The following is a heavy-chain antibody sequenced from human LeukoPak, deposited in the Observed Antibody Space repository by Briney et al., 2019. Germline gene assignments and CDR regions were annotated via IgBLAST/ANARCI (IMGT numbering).Heavy chain of an antibody. CDR3: ARDQRQGSSSDFDY. CDR2: INPNSGGT. V-gene: IGHV1-2*02. CDR1: GYTFTGYY. D-gene: IGHD6-19*01. Sequence: GASVKVSCKASGYTFTGYYMHWVRQAPGQGLEWMGWINPNSGGTNDAQKFQGRVTMTRDTSISTAYMELSRLRSDDTAVYYCARDQRQGSSSDFDYWGQGTLVTVSS. J-gene: IGHJ4*02.